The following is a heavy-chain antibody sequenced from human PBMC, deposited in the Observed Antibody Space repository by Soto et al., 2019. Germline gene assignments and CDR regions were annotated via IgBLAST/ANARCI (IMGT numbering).Heavy chain of an antibody. CDR3: ARDRGWSLFDD. CDR2: TNSDGSDT. J-gene: IGHJ4*02. V-gene: IGHV3-74*01. Sequence: EVQLVESGGGLVQPGGSLRLSCAASGFTFSSYWMYWVRQAPGKGLVWVSRTNSDGSDTSYADSVKGRFTISRDNAKNTLYLQMNSLRAEDTAVYYCARDRGWSLFDDWGQGTLVTVSS. D-gene: IGHD6-19*01. CDR1: GFTFSSYW.